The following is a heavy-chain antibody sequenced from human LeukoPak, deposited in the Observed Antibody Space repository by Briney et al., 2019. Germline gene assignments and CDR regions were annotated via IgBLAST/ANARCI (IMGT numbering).Heavy chain of an antibody. CDR3: AREPDSSGYFNWFDP. CDR2: INPSGCST. D-gene: IGHD3-22*01. J-gene: IGHJ5*02. V-gene: IGHV1-46*01. CDR1: GYTFTSYY. Sequence: ASVKVSCKASGYTFTSYYMHWVRQAPGQGLEWMGIINPSGCSTSYAQKFQGRVTMTRDTSTSTVYMELSSLRSEDTAVYYCAREPDSSGYFNWFDPWGQGTLVTVSS.